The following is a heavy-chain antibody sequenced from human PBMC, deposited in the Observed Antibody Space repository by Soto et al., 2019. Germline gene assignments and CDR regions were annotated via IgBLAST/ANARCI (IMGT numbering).Heavy chain of an antibody. CDR3: ARDHWAGSSGWNFHY. CDR2: INAGNGNT. CDR1: GYTFTSYA. V-gene: IGHV1-3*05. Sequence: QVQLVQSGAEEKKPGASVKVSCKASGYTFTSYAMHWVRQAPGQRLEWMGWINAGNGNTKYSQKFQGRVTITRDTSASTAYMELSSLRSEDTAVYYCARDHWAGSSGWNFHYWGQGTLVTVSS. J-gene: IGHJ4*02. D-gene: IGHD6-19*01.